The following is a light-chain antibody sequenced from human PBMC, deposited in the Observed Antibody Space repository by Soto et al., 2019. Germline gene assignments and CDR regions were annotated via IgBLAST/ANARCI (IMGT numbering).Light chain of an antibody. Sequence: IMMTQSPAALSVSPGERFTLSCRASQSVSINLAWYQQKPGRAPXXLXXGASTRATGIPARFSGSGSGTEFTLTISSLQSEEFGCYYCQQYNNWPPAWPFGQGTKVDIK. CDR3: QQYNNWPPAWP. CDR2: GAS. CDR1: QSVSIN. J-gene: IGKJ1*01. V-gene: IGKV3-15*01.